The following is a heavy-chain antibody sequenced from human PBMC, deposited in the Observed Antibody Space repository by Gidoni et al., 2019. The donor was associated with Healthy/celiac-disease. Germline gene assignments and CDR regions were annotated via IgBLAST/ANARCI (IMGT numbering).Heavy chain of an antibody. J-gene: IGHJ4*02. Sequence: EVQLVESGGGLVTPGGSQRLSCAASGSTLSSYSMNWVRQAPGKGLEWVSSISSSSSYIYYADSVKGRFTISRDNAKNSLYLQMNSLRAEDTAVYYCARSGRGYGFGLGGYWGQGTLVTVSS. CDR2: ISSSSSYI. D-gene: IGHD3-10*01. CDR1: GSTLSSYS. V-gene: IGHV3-21*01. CDR3: ARSGRGYGFGLGGY.